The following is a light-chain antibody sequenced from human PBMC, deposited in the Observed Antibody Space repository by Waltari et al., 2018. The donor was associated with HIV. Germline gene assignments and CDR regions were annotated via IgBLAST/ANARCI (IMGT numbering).Light chain of an antibody. V-gene: IGKV4-1*01. CDR3: QQYFQIPWT. Sequence: DIVMPQSPDSLSVSLRERAPIDCKSTQNLLFNNSNYLPSYQQKPGQPPKLLTYCSSVRESGVPDRFSASGSRAAFTLTSSSLQAEDVAVYYCQQYFQIPWTFGQGTWVEVK. J-gene: IGKJ1*01. CDR1: QNLLFNNSNY. CDR2: CSS.